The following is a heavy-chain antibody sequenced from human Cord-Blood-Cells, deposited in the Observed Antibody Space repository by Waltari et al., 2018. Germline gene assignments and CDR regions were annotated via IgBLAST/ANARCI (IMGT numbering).Heavy chain of an antibody. J-gene: IGHJ5*02. CDR1: GYTLTELS. V-gene: IGHV1-24*01. CDR3: ATGAGELLRAYNWFDP. CDR2: FDPEDGET. Sequence: VKKPGASVKVSCKVSGYTLTELSMHWVRQAPGKGLEWMGGFDPEDGETIYAQKFQGRVTMTEDTSTDTAYMELSSLRSEDTAVYYCATGAGELLRAYNWFDPWGQGTLVTVSS. D-gene: IGHD1-26*01.